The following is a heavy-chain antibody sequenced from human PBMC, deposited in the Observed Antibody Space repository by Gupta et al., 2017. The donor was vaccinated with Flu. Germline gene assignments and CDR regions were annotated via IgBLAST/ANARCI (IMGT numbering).Heavy chain of an antibody. D-gene: IGHD2-15*01. J-gene: IGHJ4*02. CDR3: ARKGGGQCSGGTCYSFDY. CDR2: IIPVFGPT. Sequence: QVQLVQSGAEVKKPGSSVKVSCQASGVTFSDYAFNWVRRAPGQGLEWMGGIIPVFGPTKYAQKFQGRVTITADESTNTAYLELSSLRSEDTAVYYCARKGGGQCSGGTCYSFDYWGQGTLVTVSS. V-gene: IGHV1-69*01. CDR1: GVTFSDYA.